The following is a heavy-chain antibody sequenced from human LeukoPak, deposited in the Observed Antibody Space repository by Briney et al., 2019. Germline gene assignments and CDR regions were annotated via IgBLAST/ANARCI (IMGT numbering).Heavy chain of an antibody. CDR1: VFTFSSYG. CDR3: AKPVLQYFDWGPGGLDV. Sequence: GGSLRLSCAASVFTFSSYGVHWVRQARGKGLEWVAVISYGGNNKYYADSVKGRFTISKDNSKTTLYLQMNSLRAEYTAVYYCAKPVLQYFDWGPGGLDVWGQGTTVTVSS. J-gene: IGHJ6*02. V-gene: IGHV3-30*18. D-gene: IGHD3-9*01. CDR2: ISYGGNNK.